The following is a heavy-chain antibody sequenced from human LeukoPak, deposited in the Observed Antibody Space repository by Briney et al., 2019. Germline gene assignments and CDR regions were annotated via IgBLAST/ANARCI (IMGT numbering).Heavy chain of an antibody. CDR1: GGSISSYY. D-gene: IGHD5-18*01. V-gene: IGHV4-59*06. CDR3: ARVDTAMVPYGMDV. CDR2: IYYSGST. Sequence: SETLSLTCTVSGGSISSYYWSWIWQPPGKGLEWIGYIYYSGSTYYNPSLKSRVTISVDTSKNQFSLKLSSVTAADTAVYYCARVDTAMVPYGMDVWGQGTTVTVSS. J-gene: IGHJ6*02.